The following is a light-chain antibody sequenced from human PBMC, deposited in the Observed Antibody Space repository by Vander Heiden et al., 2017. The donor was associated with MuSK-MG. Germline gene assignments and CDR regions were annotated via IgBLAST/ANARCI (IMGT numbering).Light chain of an antibody. CDR3: HQYHNYGGVP. CDR1: QSIGTW. CDR2: DAS. Sequence: DIQMTQSPSTLSASVGDRVTITCRASQSIGTWLAWYQQRPGRAPNLLIYDASRLESGVPSRFSGSGYGTEFTLTINSLQPDDFATYYCHQYHNYGGVPFGHGTKLDVK. V-gene: IGKV1-5*01. J-gene: IGKJ3*01.